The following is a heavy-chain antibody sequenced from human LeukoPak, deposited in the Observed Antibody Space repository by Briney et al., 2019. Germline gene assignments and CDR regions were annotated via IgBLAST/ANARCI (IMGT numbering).Heavy chain of an antibody. V-gene: IGHV4-4*02. J-gene: IGHJ4*02. CDR3: ARRSRGYSSGWYQGSYYFDY. CDR1: GGSISSSNW. Sequence: SETLSLTCAVSGGSISSSNWWSWVRQPPGKGLEWIGEIYHSGSTNYNPSLKSRVTISVDKSKNQFSLKLSSVTAADTAVYYCARRSRGYSSGWYQGSYYFDYWGQGTLVTVSS. D-gene: IGHD6-19*01. CDR2: IYHSGST.